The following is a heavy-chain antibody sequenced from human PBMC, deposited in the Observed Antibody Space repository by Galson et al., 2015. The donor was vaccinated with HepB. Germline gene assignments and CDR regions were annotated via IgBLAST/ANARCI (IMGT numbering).Heavy chain of an antibody. J-gene: IGHJ1*01. D-gene: IGHD3-22*01. V-gene: IGHV3-74*01. CDR1: GFTFNDYW. CDR2: VNGDGTHT. Sequence: SLRLSCAASGFTFNDYWMQWVRQPPGQQLVWVTRVNGDGTHTDYADSVKGRFTISRDNAKNTVYLQMSSLRVEDTAVYYCARMGHFDSSGYYGYVEEWGQGSLVTVSS. CDR3: ARMGHFDSSGYYGYVEE.